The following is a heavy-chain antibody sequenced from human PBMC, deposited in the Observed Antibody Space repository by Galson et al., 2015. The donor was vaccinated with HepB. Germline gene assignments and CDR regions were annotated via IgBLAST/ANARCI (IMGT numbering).Heavy chain of an antibody. CDR2: IIPIFGTA. CDR3: ARDTEIQLWFRDDYYYYGMDV. CDR1: GGTFSSYA. D-gene: IGHD5-18*01. Sequence: SVKVSCKASGGTFSSYAISWVRQAPGQGLEWMGGIIPIFGTANYAQKFQGRVTITADESTSTAYMELSSLRSEDTAVYYCARDTEIQLWFRDDYYYYGMDVWGQGTTVTVSS. V-gene: IGHV1-69*13. J-gene: IGHJ6*02.